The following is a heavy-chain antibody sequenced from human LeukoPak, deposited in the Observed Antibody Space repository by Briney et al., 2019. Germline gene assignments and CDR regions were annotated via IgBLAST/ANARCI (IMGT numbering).Heavy chain of an antibody. CDR2: IDPSDSYT. CDR1: GYRLTSYW. D-gene: IGHD6-13*01. V-gene: IGHV5-10-1*01. J-gene: IGHJ2*01. CDR3: ARLSGIAAAATALTGWYFDL. Sequence: GESLKISCKGSGYRLTSYWISWVRQTPGKGLEWMGRIDPSDSYTKYSPSFQGHVTISADKSISTAYLQWSSLKASDTAMYYCARLSGIAAAATALTGWYFDLWGRGTLVTVSS.